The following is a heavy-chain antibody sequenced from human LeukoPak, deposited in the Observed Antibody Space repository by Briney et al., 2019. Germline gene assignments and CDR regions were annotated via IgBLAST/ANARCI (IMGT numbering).Heavy chain of an antibody. CDR2: ISGSGGST. D-gene: IGHD3-9*01. Sequence: GGSLRLSCAASGFTFSTYAMSWVRQAPGKGLEWVSTISGSGGSTYYADSVKGRFTISRDNSKNTLYMQMNSLRAEDTAVYYCANLVTISGGYRGQGTLVTVSS. V-gene: IGHV3-23*01. CDR1: GFTFSTYA. CDR3: ANLVTISGGY. J-gene: IGHJ4*02.